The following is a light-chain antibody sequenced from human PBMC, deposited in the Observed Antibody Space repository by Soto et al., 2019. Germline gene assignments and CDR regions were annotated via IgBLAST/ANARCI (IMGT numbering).Light chain of an antibody. V-gene: IGKV3-15*01. Sequence: IVMTQSPATLSVSPGERATLSCRASQSVGTKLAWYQQTPGRAPRLLIYGASNRATGVPARFSGSVSGTEFTLTISSLQSEDFAVYYCQQYSSWLWTFGQGTKVDIK. CDR1: QSVGTK. J-gene: IGKJ1*01. CDR2: GAS. CDR3: QQYSSWLWT.